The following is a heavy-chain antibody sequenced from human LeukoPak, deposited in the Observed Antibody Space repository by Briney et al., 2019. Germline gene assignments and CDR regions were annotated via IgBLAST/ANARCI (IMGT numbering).Heavy chain of an antibody. D-gene: IGHD2-2*02. Sequence: SETLSFTCTVSGGSISSYYWSWIRQPPGKGLEWIGYIYYSGSTNYNPSLKSRVTISVDTSKNQFSLKLSSVTAADTAVYYCARGAYCSSTSCYISWFDPWGQGTLVTVSS. CDR3: ARGAYCSSTSCYISWFDP. CDR2: IYYSGST. CDR1: GGSISSYY. V-gene: IGHV4-59*01. J-gene: IGHJ5*02.